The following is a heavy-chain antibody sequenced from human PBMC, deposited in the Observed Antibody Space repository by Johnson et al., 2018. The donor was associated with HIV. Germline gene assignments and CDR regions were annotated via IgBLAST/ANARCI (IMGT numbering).Heavy chain of an antibody. CDR3: AKEHSGVVAAKDACDI. CDR1: GFTFSSYG. CDR2: IRYDGSNK. D-gene: IGHD2-21*02. J-gene: IGHJ3*02. Sequence: QVQLVESGGGVVQPGGSLRLSCAASGFTFSSYGMHWVRQAPGKGLEWVAFIRYDGSNKHYADSVKGRFTISRDNSKNTLYLQMNSLRAEDTAVYYCAKEHSGVVAAKDACDIWSQGTMVTGSS. V-gene: IGHV3-30*02.